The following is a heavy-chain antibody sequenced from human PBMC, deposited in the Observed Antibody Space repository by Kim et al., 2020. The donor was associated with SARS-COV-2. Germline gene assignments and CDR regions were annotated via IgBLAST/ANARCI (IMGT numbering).Heavy chain of an antibody. CDR2: ISYDGSNK. CDR3: ARDLAQYFYGSGSYYFLHFVASYGMDV. D-gene: IGHD3-10*01. Sequence: GGSLRLSCAASGFTFSSYAMHWVRQAPGKGLEWVAVISYDGSNKYYADSVKGRFTISRDNSQNTLYLQMNSLRAEDTAVYYCARDLAQYFYGSGSYYFLHFVASYGMDVWGQGTTVPVSS. CDR1: GFTFSSYA. J-gene: IGHJ6*02. V-gene: IGHV3-30*04.